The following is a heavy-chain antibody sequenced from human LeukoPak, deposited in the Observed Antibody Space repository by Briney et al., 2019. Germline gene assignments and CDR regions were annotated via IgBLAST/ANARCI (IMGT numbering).Heavy chain of an antibody. CDR1: GFTYSGYA. D-gene: IGHD2-21*02. CDR3: AKEKSQNCGGDCPPRVLLAF. V-gene: IGHV3-23*01. CDR2: ISGGGGRK. J-gene: IGHJ4*02. Sequence: GGSLRLSCAASGFTYSGYAMNWVRQAPGKGLEWVSAISGGGGRKYYADSVKGRIIIASGNSKNTPYLQMNGPIAEATVVYCGAKEKSQNCGGDCPPRVLLAFWGQGPLVTVSS.